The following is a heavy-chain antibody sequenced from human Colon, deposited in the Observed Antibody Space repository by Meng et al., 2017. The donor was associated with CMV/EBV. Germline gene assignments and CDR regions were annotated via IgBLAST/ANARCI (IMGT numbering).Heavy chain of an antibody. CDR3: ARAVTTPIYDFWSGYYFY. CDR2: IYHSGST. Sequence: LRLSCTVSGYSISSGYYWGWIRQPPGKGLEWIGSIYHSGSTYYNPSLKSRVTISVDTSKNQFSLKLSSVTAADTAVYYCARAVTTPIYDFWSGYYFYWGQGTLVTVSS. J-gene: IGHJ4*02. V-gene: IGHV4-38-2*02. CDR1: GYSISSGYY. D-gene: IGHD3-3*01.